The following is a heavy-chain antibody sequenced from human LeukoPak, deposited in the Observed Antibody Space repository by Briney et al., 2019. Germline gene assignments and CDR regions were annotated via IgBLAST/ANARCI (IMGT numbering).Heavy chain of an antibody. V-gene: IGHV3-74*01. Sequence: GGSLRLSCEASGFTFSNYWMHWVRQAPGKGLMWVSQISTDGSQTFYADSVKGRFTISRNNAKNTLFLQMDSLRPEDTAVYYCVRSLRSADFWGQGTLVTVSS. J-gene: IGHJ4*02. CDR2: ISTDGSQT. CDR3: VRSLRSADF. CDR1: GFTFSNYW.